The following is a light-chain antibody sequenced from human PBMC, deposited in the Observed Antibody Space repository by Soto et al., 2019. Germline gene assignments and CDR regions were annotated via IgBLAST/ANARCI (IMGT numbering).Light chain of an antibody. Sequence: EIVLTQSPGTLSLSPGERATLSCRASQSVSSSHLAWYQHKPGQAPRLLIYAASSRATGSPDRFSGGGSGTDFTLTISRLEPEDFAVYYCQQYGNSIPITXGQGTRLEIK. J-gene: IGKJ5*01. CDR2: AAS. CDR3: QQYGNSIPIT. V-gene: IGKV3-20*01. CDR1: QSVSSSH.